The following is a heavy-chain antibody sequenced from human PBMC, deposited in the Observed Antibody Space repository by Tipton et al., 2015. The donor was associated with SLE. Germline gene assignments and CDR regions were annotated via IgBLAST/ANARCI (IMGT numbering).Heavy chain of an antibody. D-gene: IGHD5-18*01. CDR1: GGSISSGGHY. V-gene: IGHV4-31*03. Sequence: TLSLTCTVSGGSISSGGHYWGWLRQHPGKGLEWIGYIYYSGATYYNPSLRSRVTMSVDTSKNHFSVELSSVTAADTAVYYCARLGDTAILHFWGQGTLVTVSS. CDR3: ARLGDTAILHF. CDR2: IYYSGAT. J-gene: IGHJ4*02.